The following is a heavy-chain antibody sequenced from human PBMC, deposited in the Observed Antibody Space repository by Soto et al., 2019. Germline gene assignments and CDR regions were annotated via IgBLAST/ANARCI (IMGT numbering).Heavy chain of an antibody. V-gene: IGHV3-74*01. CDR3: AREPPGYDYGMDV. CDR2: INSDGSRT. CDR1: GFTFSSYW. J-gene: IGHJ6*02. Sequence: EVQLVESGGGLVQPGGSLRLSCAGSGFTFSSYWMHWVRQAPGKGLVWVSRINSDGSRTSYADPVKGRFTISRDNAKNTLYLKMNSLRVEDTAVYYCAREPPGYDYGMDVWGQGTTVTVSS.